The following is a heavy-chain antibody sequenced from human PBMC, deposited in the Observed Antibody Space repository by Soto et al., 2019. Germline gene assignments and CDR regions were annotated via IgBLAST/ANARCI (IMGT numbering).Heavy chain of an antibody. CDR2: IIPIFGTA. V-gene: IGHV1-69*13. CDR1: GGTFSSYA. Sequence: VASVKVSCKASGGTFSSYAISWVRQAPGQGLEWMGGIIPIFGTANYAQKFQGRVTITADESTSTAYMELSSLRSEDTAVYYCARDSYSSGYDFDYWGQGTLVTVSS. CDR3: ARDSYSSGYDFDY. D-gene: IGHD3-22*01. J-gene: IGHJ4*02.